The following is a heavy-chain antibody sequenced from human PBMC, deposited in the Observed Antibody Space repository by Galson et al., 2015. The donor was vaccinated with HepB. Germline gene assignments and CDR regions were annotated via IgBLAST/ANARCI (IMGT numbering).Heavy chain of an antibody. CDR3: ARVKNYYDSSGYRYYYFDY. Sequence: SLRLSCAASGFTFRSYAMHWVRQAPGKGLEYVSAISSNGGSTYYADSVKGRFTISRDNSKNTLYLQMSSLRAEDTAVYYCARVKNYYDSSGYRYYYFDYWGQGTLVTVSS. CDR2: ISSNGGST. D-gene: IGHD3-22*01. V-gene: IGHV3-64D*06. J-gene: IGHJ4*02. CDR1: GFTFRSYA.